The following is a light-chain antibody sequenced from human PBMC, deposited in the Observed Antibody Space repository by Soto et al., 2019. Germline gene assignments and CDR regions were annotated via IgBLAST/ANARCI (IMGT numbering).Light chain of an antibody. V-gene: IGLV2-8*01. J-gene: IGLJ2*01. Sequence: QSVLTQPPSASGSPGQSVTISCTGSSSDVGGYNYVSWYQQHPGKAPKLMIYEVSKRPSGVPDRLPGSKSGNTASLTVSGAQAEDEADYYCSSYGGSNTVVFGGGTKVTAL. CDR3: SSYGGSNTVV. CDR1: SSDVGGYNY. CDR2: EVS.